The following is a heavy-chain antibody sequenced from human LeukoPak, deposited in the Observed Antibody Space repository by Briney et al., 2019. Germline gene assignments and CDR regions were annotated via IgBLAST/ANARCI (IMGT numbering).Heavy chain of an antibody. D-gene: IGHD5-24*01. J-gene: IGHJ4*02. CDR3: AKRGDGYNTYYFDY. CDR2: ISGSGAST. V-gene: IGHV3-23*01. CDR1: GFTFGNYA. Sequence: GGSLRLSCAASGFTFGNYAMSWVRQAPGKGLEWVSGISGSGASTYYADSVKGRFTISRDNSKNTLYLQMNSLRAEDTAVYYCAKRGDGYNTYYFDYWGQGTLVTVSS.